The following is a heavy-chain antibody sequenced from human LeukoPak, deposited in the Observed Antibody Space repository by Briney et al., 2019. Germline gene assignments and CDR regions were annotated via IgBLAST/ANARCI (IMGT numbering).Heavy chain of an antibody. Sequence: GGSLRLSRATSAFTFSSSGMRGVRQAPGKGLEWVAVISYDGSNKYYADSVKGRFTISRDNSKNTLYLQMTSLRAEDTAVYYCASHITIFAVVGYYGKDLWGQGTTVTVSS. D-gene: IGHD3-3*01. V-gene: IGHV3-30-3*01. CDR2: ISYDGSNK. J-gene: IGHJ6*02. CDR3: ASHITIFAVVGYYGKDL. CDR1: AFTFSSSG.